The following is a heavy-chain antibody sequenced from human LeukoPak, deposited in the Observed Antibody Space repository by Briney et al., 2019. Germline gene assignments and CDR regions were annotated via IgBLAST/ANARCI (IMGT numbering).Heavy chain of an antibody. CDR2: ISGSGTDT. CDR1: GLRFSGQY. J-gene: IGHJ6*01. V-gene: IGHV3-11*01. CDR3: ATLHFYAMGV. Sequence: NPGGSLRLSCAASGLRFSGQYMIWIRQAPGKGLEWVAFISGSGTDTFYADSVKGRFFISKDNTRDSLSLQMTSLSAEDTAMDYCATLHFYAMGVWGQGTTVTVSS.